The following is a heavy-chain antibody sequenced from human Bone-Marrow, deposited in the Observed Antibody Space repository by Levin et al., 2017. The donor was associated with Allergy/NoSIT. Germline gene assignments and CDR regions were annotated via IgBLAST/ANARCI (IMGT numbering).Heavy chain of an antibody. J-gene: IGHJ6*03. V-gene: IGHV3-33*01. CDR3: ARFGEGYYYYYYMDV. Sequence: LSLTCAASGFTFSSYGMHWVRQAPGKGLEWVAVIWYDGSNKYYADSVKGRFTISRDNSKNTLYLQMNSLRAEDTAVYYCARFGEGYYYYYYMDVWGKGTTVTVSS. D-gene: IGHD3-10*01. CDR1: GFTFSSYG. CDR2: IWYDGSNK.